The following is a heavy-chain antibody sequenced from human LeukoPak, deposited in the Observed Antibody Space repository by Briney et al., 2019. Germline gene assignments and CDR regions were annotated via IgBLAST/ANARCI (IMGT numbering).Heavy chain of an antibody. D-gene: IGHD3-10*01. V-gene: IGHV4-4*07. J-gene: IGHJ6*03. Sequence: SETLSLTCTVSGDSISGYYWTWIRQPAGKGLEWIGRIYTTGSTNYNPSLKSRVTMSIDTSKNQFSLKLSSVTAADTAVYYCARVRPKWRVRGVPNYYYYMDVWGKGTTVTVSS. CDR1: GDSISGYY. CDR3: ARVRPKWRVRGVPNYYYYMDV. CDR2: IYTTGST.